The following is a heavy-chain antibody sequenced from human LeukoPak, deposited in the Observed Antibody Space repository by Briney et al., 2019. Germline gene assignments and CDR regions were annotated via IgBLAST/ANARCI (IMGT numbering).Heavy chain of an antibody. CDR2: ISYSGST. CDR1: GGSISSYY. J-gene: IGHJ4*02. V-gene: IGHV4-59*01. D-gene: IGHD3-22*01. Sequence: SETLSLTCTVSGGSISSYYWSWIRQPPGQGLRWIGDISYSGSTNYNPSHKSRVTISIDTSKNQFSLKLNPVTAADTAVYFWARDSSTSGFRFVDYWGPGILVTVSS. CDR3: ARDSSTSGFRFVDY.